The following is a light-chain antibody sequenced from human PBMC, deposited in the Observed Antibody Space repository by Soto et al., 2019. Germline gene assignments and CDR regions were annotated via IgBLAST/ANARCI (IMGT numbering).Light chain of an antibody. Sequence: SYELTQPPSVSVAPGKTARITCGEDNIGSKSVNWFQQRPGQAPVLVIFYDIERPSGIPERFSGSNSGNTATLTINRVEAGDEADYYCQVCDVNGAHAVFGGGTKLTVL. CDR3: QVCDVNGAHAV. CDR1: NIGSKS. CDR2: YDI. J-gene: IGLJ2*01. V-gene: IGLV3-21*04.